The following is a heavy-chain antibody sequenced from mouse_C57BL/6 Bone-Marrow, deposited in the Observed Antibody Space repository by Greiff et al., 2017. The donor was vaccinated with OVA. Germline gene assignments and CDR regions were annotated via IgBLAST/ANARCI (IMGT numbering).Heavy chain of an antibody. CDR2: IYPGDGDT. Sequence: VKLQESGAELVKPGASVKISCKASGYAFSSYWMNWVKQRPGKGLEWIGQIYPGDGDTNYNGKFKGKATLTADKSSSTAYMQLSSLTSEDSAVYFCAAGGSSFWYFDVWGTGTTVTVSS. CDR1: GYAFSSYW. V-gene: IGHV1-80*01. J-gene: IGHJ1*03. D-gene: IGHD1-1*01. CDR3: AAGGSSFWYFDV.